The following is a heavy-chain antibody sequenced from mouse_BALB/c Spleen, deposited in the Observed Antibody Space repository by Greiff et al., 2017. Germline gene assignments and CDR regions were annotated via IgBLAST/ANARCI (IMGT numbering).Heavy chain of an antibody. CDR1: GYAFSSYW. CDR3: ARIDYGTLMDY. J-gene: IGHJ4*01. D-gene: IGHD1-1*01. V-gene: IGHV1-80*01. Sequence: QVQLQQSGAELVRPGSSVKISCKASGYAFSSYWMNWVKQRPGQGLEWIGQIYPGDGDTNYNGKFKGKATLTADKSSSTAYMQLSSLTSEDSAVYFCARIDYGTLMDYWGQGTSVTVSS. CDR2: IYPGDGDT.